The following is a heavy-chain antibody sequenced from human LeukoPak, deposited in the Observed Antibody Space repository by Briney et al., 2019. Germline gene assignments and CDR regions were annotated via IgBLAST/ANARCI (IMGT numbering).Heavy chain of an antibody. CDR3: ARDWGSSIRYDAFDI. V-gene: IGHV4-4*07. CDR1: GGSISSYY. D-gene: IGHD3-16*01. J-gene: IGHJ3*02. CDR2: ITTSGST. Sequence: SETLSLTCTVSGGSISSYYLNWLRQPAGQGLEWIGRITTSGSTNSNPSLQSRLTMSVDTSKNHFSLKLSSVTAADTAVYYCARDWGSSIRYDAFDIWGQGTIVTVSS.